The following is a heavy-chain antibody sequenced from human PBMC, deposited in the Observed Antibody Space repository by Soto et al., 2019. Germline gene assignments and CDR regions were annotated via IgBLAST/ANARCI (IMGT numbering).Heavy chain of an antibody. CDR2: ISYDGSNK. J-gene: IGHJ4*02. CDR1: GFTFSSYA. Sequence: VQLVESGGGVVQPGRSLRLSCAASGFTFSSYAMHWVRQAPGKGLEWVAVISYDGSNKYYADSVKGRFTISRDNSKNTLYLQMNSLRAEDTAVYYCARLGIPFYYASSGYYDLNFDYWGQGTLVTVSS. D-gene: IGHD3-22*01. V-gene: IGHV3-30-3*01. CDR3: ARLGIPFYYASSGYYDLNFDY.